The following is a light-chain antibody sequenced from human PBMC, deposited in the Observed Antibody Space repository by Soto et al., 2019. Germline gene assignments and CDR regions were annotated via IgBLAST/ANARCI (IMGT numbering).Light chain of an antibody. CDR3: QQYMSSVT. Sequence: EIVFTQSPGSLSLSQWQRATLSCRASQSGDTTFFAWYQKKPSQAPRILIYGASKRATGIPDRFSGSGSGTDFTLIISRLEPEDFAVYYCQQYMSSVTLGPG. V-gene: IGKV3-20*01. CDR2: GAS. CDR1: QSGDTTF. J-gene: IGKJ3*01.